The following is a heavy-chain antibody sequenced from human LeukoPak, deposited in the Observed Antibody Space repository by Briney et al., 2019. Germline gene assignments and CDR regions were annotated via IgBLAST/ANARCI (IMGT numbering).Heavy chain of an antibody. CDR1: GGSISSYY. J-gene: IGHJ5*02. D-gene: IGHD3-10*01. CDR3: ARGRPDGSGSYYKFDP. CDR2: IYYSGRT. V-gene: IGHV4-39*01. Sequence: PSETLSLTCIVSGGSISSYYWGWIRQPPGKGLEWIGSIYYSGRTYYNPSLKSRVTISVDTSKKQFSLKLSSVTAADTAVYYCARGRPDGSGSYYKFDPWGQGTLVTVSS.